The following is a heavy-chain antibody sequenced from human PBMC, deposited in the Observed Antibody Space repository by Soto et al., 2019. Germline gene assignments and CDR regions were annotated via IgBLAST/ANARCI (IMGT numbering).Heavy chain of an antibody. Sequence: QVQLVESGGGVVQPGSSLRLCCAASGITFSSYGMHWVRQAPGKGLEWVAVIWYDGSNKYYADSVKGRFTISRDNSKNTLYLQMNSLRAEDTAVYYCALVGGGAIRRSYFDYWGQGTLVTVSS. V-gene: IGHV3-33*01. J-gene: IGHJ4*02. CDR3: ALVGGGAIRRSYFDY. CDR1: GITFSSYG. CDR2: IWYDGSNK. D-gene: IGHD1-26*01.